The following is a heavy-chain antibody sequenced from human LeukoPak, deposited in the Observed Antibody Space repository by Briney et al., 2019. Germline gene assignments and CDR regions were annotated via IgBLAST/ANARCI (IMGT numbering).Heavy chain of an antibody. CDR2: IYYSGST. J-gene: IGHJ4*02. CDR1: GGSISSGDYY. D-gene: IGHD1-26*01. Sequence: SQTLSLTCTVSGGSISSGDYYWSWIRPPPGKGLEWIGYIYYSGSTYYNPSLKSRVTISVDTSKNQFSLKLSSVTAADTAVYYCARGRVGATYYFDYWGQGTLVTVSS. V-gene: IGHV4-30-4*08. CDR3: ARGRVGATYYFDY.